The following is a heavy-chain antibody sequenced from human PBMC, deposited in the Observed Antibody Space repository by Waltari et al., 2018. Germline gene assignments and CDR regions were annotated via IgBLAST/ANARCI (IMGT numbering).Heavy chain of an antibody. CDR2: INPNTGGT. Sequence: QVQLVQSGPEMKKPGASVKVSCKASGYSFVSHDIIWARQAPGQGLEWMGWINPNTGGTNYAQKFKGRVTMTRDTSISTAYMELSRLRSDDTAVYYCARENYGDYVNYWGQGTLVTVSS. CDR3: ARENYGDYVNY. V-gene: IGHV1-2*02. D-gene: IGHD4-17*01. CDR1: GYSFVSHD. J-gene: IGHJ4*02.